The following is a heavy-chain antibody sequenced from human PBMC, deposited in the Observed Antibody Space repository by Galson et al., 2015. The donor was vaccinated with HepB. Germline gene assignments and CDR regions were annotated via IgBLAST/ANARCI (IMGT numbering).Heavy chain of an antibody. Sequence: SLRLSCAASTFIFSTYSMNWVRQAPGKGLEWVSYISSSSTTIYYADSVKGRFTISRDNAKNSLYLQMNSLRAEDTAVYYCARDFVDSGYDLGGSFDYWGQGTLVTVSS. CDR2: ISSSSTTI. CDR3: ARDFVDSGYDLGGSFDY. V-gene: IGHV3-48*04. CDR1: TFIFSTYS. J-gene: IGHJ4*02. D-gene: IGHD5-12*01.